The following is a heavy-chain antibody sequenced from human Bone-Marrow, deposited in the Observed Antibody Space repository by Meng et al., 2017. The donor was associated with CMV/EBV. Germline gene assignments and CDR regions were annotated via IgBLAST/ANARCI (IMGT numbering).Heavy chain of an antibody. V-gene: IGHV4-4*02. Sequence: VSDCSITTHHRWNCLRQPPGKGLRWIGEIYHSESANYNPSLKGRVTISVDKTKNQFSLKLTSVTDTDTAVYYCARDLGTAGRPADDWGQGTLVTVSS. CDR2: IYHSESA. CDR1: DCSITTHHR. CDR3: ARDLGTAGRPADD. J-gene: IGHJ4*02. D-gene: IGHD6-6*01.